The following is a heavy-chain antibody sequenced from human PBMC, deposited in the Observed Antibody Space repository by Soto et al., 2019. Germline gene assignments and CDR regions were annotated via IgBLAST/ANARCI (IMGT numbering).Heavy chain of an antibody. V-gene: IGHV4-59*01. CDR1: SGSIGTYF. Sequence: QVQLRESGPGLVKPSETLSLTCTVSSGSIGTYFWSWIRQPPGKGLEWIGYIYYSGTTHYNPSLKSRVTIFLDTSKNQFSLRLSSVSAADTAVYYCARGRVGTYEAFDIWGQGTLVTVSS. J-gene: IGHJ3*02. D-gene: IGHD1-26*01. CDR2: IYYSGTT. CDR3: ARGRVGTYEAFDI.